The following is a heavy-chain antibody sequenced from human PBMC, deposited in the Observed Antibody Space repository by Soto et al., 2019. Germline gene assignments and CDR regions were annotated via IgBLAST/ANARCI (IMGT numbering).Heavy chain of an antibody. CDR3: AKATGVPDLNSSWYGYYYYGMDV. J-gene: IGHJ6*02. V-gene: IGHV3-23*01. Sequence: SGFTFSSYAMSWVRQAPGKGLEWVSAISGSGGSTYYADSVKGRFTISRDNSKNTLYLQMNSLRAEDTAVYYCAKATGVPDLNSSWYGYYYYGMDVWGQGTTVTVSS. D-gene: IGHD6-13*01. CDR1: GFTFSSYA. CDR2: ISGSGGST.